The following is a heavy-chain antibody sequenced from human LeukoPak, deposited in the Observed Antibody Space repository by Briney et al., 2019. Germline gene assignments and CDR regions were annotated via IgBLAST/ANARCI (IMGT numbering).Heavy chain of an antibody. D-gene: IGHD6-13*01. V-gene: IGHV3-49*04. CDR2: ITSKAFGGTA. CDR3: TRDREAAAGINALDI. CDR1: GGTFGDYA. J-gene: IGHJ3*02. Sequence: GGPLRLSCTPSGGTFGDYAVSWVRQAPGKGLEWLGFITSKAFGGTAEYAAAVEGRFTISRDDSKSLAYLQMNSLKTEDTAVYYCTRDREAAAGINALDIWGQGTMVTVSS.